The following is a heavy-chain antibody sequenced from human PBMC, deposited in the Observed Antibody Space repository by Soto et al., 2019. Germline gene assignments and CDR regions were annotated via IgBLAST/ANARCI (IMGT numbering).Heavy chain of an antibody. Sequence: SETLSLTCAVSGGSFSGYYWGWVRQPPGKGLEGVGEINYSGSTNYNPSLKSRVTISVDTSKNQVSLKVTSVTAADTAMYYCGRRYYFYALDVWGQGTTVTVSS. CDR2: INYSGST. CDR3: GRRYYFYALDV. V-gene: IGHV4-34*01. CDR1: GGSFSGYY. J-gene: IGHJ6*02.